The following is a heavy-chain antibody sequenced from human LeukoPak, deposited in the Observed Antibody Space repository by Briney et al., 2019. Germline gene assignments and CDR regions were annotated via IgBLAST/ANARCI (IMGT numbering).Heavy chain of an antibody. D-gene: IGHD4-11*01. CDR2: IKRDGSEK. CDR1: GFTSSSYW. J-gene: IGHJ4*02. CDR3: ARATTVTTDASWVY. Sequence: GGSLRLSCAFSGFTSSSYWMTWVRQAPGKGLEWVANIKRDGSEKYYVDSVKGRFTISRDNAKNSLYLQMNSLRAEDTAVYYCARATTVTTDASWVYWGQGTLVTVSS. V-gene: IGHV3-7*01.